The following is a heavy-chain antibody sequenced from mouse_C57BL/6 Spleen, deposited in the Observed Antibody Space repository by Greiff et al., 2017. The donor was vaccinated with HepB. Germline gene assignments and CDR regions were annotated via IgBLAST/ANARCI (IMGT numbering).Heavy chain of an antibody. D-gene: IGHD1-1*01. V-gene: IGHV5-9*01. Sequence: EVNVVESGGGLVKPGGSLKLSCAASGFTFSSYTMSWVRQTPEKRLEWVATISGGGGNTYYPDSVKGRFTISRDNAKNTLYLQMSSLRSEDTALYYCARLTTVVAPFDYWGQGTTLTVSS. J-gene: IGHJ2*01. CDR2: ISGGGGNT. CDR3: ARLTTVVAPFDY. CDR1: GFTFSSYT.